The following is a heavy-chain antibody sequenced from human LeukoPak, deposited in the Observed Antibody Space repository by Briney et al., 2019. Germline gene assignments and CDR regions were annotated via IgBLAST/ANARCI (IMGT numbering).Heavy chain of an antibody. Sequence: ASVKVSCKASGGTFSSYAISWVRQAPGQGLEWMGWINPNSGGTNYAQKFQVRVTMTRDTSISTAYMELSRLRSDDTAVYYCAAGGYGSGSYYASYWGQGTLVTVSS. V-gene: IGHV1-2*02. CDR2: INPNSGGT. CDR1: GGTFSSYA. J-gene: IGHJ4*02. CDR3: AAGGYGSGSYYASY. D-gene: IGHD3-10*01.